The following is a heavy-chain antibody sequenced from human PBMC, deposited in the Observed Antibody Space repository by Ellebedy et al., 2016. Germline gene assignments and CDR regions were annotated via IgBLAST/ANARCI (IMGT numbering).Heavy chain of an antibody. Sequence: SETLSLXXAVYGGSFSSYYWSWIRQPPGKGLEWIGYIYYSGSTNYNPSLKSRVTISVDKSKNQFSLKLSSVTAADTAVYYCARGGGYCSGGSCYFYWGQGTLVTVSS. J-gene: IGHJ4*02. D-gene: IGHD2-15*01. CDR1: GGSFSSYY. V-gene: IGHV4-59*12. CDR3: ARGGGYCSGGSCYFY. CDR2: IYYSGST.